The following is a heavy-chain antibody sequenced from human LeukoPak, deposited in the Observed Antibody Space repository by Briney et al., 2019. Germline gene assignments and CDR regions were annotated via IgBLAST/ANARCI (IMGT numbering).Heavy chain of an antibody. CDR3: AREHDYDFWSGYYTSYYYGMDV. Sequence: GGSLRLSCAASGFTFSSYAMSWVRQAPGKGLEWVSAISGSGGSTYYADSVKGRFTISRDNSKNTLYLQMNSLRAEDTAVYYCAREHDYDFWSGYYTSYYYGMDVWGQGTTVTVSS. CDR2: ISGSGGST. V-gene: IGHV3-23*01. J-gene: IGHJ6*02. CDR1: GFTFSSYA. D-gene: IGHD3-3*01.